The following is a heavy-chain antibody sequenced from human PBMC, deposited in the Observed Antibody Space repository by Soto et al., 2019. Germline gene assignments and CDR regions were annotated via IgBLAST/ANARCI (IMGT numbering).Heavy chain of an antibody. CDR1: GNSFTNYA. V-gene: IGHV1-3*01. J-gene: IGHJ3*02. Sequence: GGPLKVSCNASGNSFTNYAMQWVRQAPGQRLQWMGWINAGNGNTKYSQKFQDRVTFTRDTSAKTAYMELSSLRSEDTAVYYCARVRSGAFDIWGQGTMVT. D-gene: IGHD4-17*01. CDR2: INAGNGNT. CDR3: ARVRSGAFDI.